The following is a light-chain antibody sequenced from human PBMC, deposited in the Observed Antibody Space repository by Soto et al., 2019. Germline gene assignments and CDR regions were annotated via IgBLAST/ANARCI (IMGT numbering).Light chain of an antibody. J-gene: IGKJ1*01. CDR3: IQATHFPRT. Sequence: DIVMTQTLFSSPVTLGQPASISCRSSQSLVHDNGITYLSWLQQSPGQPPRLLIYKISKLLSGVPSRFSGSGAGTDFTLKITRVEAEDVGVYYCIQATHFPRTFGQGTKVEI. CDR2: KIS. CDR1: QSLVHDNGITY. V-gene: IGKV2-24*01.